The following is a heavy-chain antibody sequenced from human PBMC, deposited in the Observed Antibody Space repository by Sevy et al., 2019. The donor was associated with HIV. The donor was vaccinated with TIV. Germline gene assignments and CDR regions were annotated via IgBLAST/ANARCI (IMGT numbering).Heavy chain of an antibody. CDR1: GFTFDDYG. D-gene: IGHD5-18*01. CDR3: ARHGYGYGYHELLDYYYGMDV. Sequence: GGSLRLSCAASGFTFDDYGMSWVRQAPGKGLEWVSGINWNGGSKGYADSVKGRFTISRDNAKNSLYLQVNSMRAEDTALYYCARHGYGYGYHELLDYYYGMDVWGQGTTVTVSS. V-gene: IGHV3-20*04. CDR2: INWNGGSK. J-gene: IGHJ6*02.